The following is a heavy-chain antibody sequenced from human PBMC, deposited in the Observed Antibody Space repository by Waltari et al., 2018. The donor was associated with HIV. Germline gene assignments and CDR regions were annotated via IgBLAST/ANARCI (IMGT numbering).Heavy chain of an antibody. D-gene: IGHD1-26*01. J-gene: IGHJ4*02. Sequence: QITLKESGPTLVKPTQTLTLTCTFPGFSLSTNAVGVGWMRQPPGKALEWLALIYWDEDKRYSPMLDHPLTLTQHTSKNQVGLTMTYMEPVDNATYYCALRIGIVGITVYLEYWGQGTLGSVSS. CDR2: IYWDEDK. V-gene: IGHV2-5*02. CDR3: ALRIGIVGITVYLEY. CDR1: GFSLSTNAVG.